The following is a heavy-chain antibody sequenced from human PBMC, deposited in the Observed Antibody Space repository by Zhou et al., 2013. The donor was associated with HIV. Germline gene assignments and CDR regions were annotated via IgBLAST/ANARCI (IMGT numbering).Heavy chain of an antibody. J-gene: IGHJ4*02. V-gene: IGHV1-18*01. CDR1: GYTFNSYG. D-gene: IGHD3-10*01. CDR2: TSSSNGKS. CDR3: ARARYYYGSGSYYPFDY. Sequence: QVQLLQSGTDVKKPGASVKVSCKASGYTFNSYGISWVRQAPGRGLEWVGWTSSSNGKSDLAKKFQDRVTMTTDTATNTASLEVRTLTSDDTAVYYCARARYYYGSGSYYPFDYWAREPWSPSPQ.